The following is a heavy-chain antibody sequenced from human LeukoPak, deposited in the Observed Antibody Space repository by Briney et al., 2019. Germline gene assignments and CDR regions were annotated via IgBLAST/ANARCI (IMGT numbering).Heavy chain of an antibody. V-gene: IGHV1-18*01. Sequence: ASVKVSCRASGYTFTSYGISWVRQAPGQGLEWMGWISAYNGNTNYAQKFQGRVTITTDESTSTAYMELSSLRSEDTAVYYCATSPYITMIVVGPFDYWGQGTLVTVSS. CDR1: GYTFTSYG. CDR3: ATSPYITMIVVGPFDY. CDR2: ISAYNGNT. J-gene: IGHJ4*02. D-gene: IGHD3-22*01.